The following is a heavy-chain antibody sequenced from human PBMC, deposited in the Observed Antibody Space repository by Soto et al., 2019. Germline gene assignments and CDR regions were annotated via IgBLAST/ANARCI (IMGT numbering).Heavy chain of an antibody. CDR3: AKGGGYSYGRPYYYYYYGMDV. V-gene: IGHV1-69*13. CDR2: IIPIFGTA. Sequence: SVKVSCKASGGTFSSYAISWVRQAPGQGLEWMGGIIPIFGTANYAQKFQGRVTITADESTSTAYMELSSLRSEDTAVYYCAKGGGYSYGRPYYYYYYGMDVSGQGTTVTVSS. D-gene: IGHD5-18*01. J-gene: IGHJ6*02. CDR1: GGTFSSYA.